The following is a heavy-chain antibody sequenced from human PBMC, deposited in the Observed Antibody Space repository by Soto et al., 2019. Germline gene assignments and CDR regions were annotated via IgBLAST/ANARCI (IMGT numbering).Heavy chain of an antibody. J-gene: IGHJ4*02. CDR3: ARADFGVVPAATYIDH. D-gene: IGHD6-25*01. CDR1: GYTFTSFV. V-gene: IGHV1-18*01. CDR2: ISASNGDT. Sequence: QVQQVQSGAEVKKPGASVKVSCKASGYTFTSFVISWVRQAPGQGLEWMGWISASNGDTNSAQKFQGRLTMATDTSTNTAYMELRSLRSDDTAVYYCARADFGVVPAATYIDHWGQGTRVSVSS.